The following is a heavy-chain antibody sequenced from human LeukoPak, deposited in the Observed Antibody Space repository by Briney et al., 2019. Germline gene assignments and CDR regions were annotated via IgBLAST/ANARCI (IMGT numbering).Heavy chain of an antibody. V-gene: IGHV3-23*01. CDR2: ISGSGGST. CDR1: GFTFSSYA. D-gene: IGHD3-3*01. CDR3: AKDGYGFWSGYYQRLDY. J-gene: IGHJ4*02. Sequence: GGSLRLSCAASGFTFSSYAMSWVRQAPGKGLEWVSAISGSGGSTYYADSVKGRFTISRDNSKNTLYLQMNSLRAEDTAVYYCAKDGYGFWSGYYQRLDYWGQGTLVTVSS.